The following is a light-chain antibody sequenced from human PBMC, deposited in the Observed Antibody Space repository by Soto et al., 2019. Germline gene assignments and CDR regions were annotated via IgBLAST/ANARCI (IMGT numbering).Light chain of an antibody. Sequence: QSVLTQPACVSGSPGQSITISCTGTSSDVGGYNYVSWYQQHPGKAPKLMIYDVSNRPSGVSNRFSGSKSGNTASLTISGLQAEDEADYYCSSYTSSISYVVFGGGTKLTVL. CDR2: DVS. CDR1: SSDVGGYNY. V-gene: IGLV2-14*01. J-gene: IGLJ2*01. CDR3: SSYTSSISYVV.